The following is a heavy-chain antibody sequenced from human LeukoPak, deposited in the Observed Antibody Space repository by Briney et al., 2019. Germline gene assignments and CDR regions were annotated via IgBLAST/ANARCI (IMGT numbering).Heavy chain of an antibody. CDR3: AGTADYGGNAPLDY. V-gene: IGHV4-59*01. J-gene: IGHJ4*02. D-gene: IGHD4-23*01. CDR2: IYYSGST. Sequence: SETLSLTCTVSGGSISSYYWSWIRQPPGKGLEWIGYIYYSGSTNYNPSPKSRVTISVDTSKNQFSLKLSSVTAADTAVYYCAGTADYGGNAPLDYWGQGTLVTVSS. CDR1: GGSISSYY.